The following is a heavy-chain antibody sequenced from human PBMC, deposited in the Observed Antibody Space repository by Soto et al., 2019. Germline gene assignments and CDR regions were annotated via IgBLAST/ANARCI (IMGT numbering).Heavy chain of an antibody. J-gene: IGHJ4*02. CDR3: ARYFFDSSGYFDY. CDR2: INADNSNT. Sequence: ASVKVSCKTSGYTLTAYAMHWVRQAPGHSLESMGWINADNSNTKASEKFEGRVTITRDTVANAVYMELSSLTSEDTAVYYCARYFFDSSGYFDYWGQGTLVTVSS. V-gene: IGHV1-3*01. D-gene: IGHD3-22*01. CDR1: GYTLTAYA.